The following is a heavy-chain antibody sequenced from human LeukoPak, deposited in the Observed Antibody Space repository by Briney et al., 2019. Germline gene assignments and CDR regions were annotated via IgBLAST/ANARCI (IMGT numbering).Heavy chain of an antibody. D-gene: IGHD6-19*01. J-gene: IGHJ4*02. CDR3: AATEQWLTDY. V-gene: IGHV1-18*01. CDR1: GYTFARFG. Sequence: ASGKVSCKASGYTFARFGISWVRQAPGQGLEWMGWISAYNGNTSYAQKLQGRVTMTTDTSTSTAYMELRSLRSDDTAVYYCAATEQWLTDYWGQGTLVTVSS. CDR2: ISAYNGNT.